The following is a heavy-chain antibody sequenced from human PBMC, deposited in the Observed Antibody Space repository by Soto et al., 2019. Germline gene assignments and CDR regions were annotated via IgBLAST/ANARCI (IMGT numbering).Heavy chain of an antibody. V-gene: IGHV3-23*01. Sequence: EVQLLESGGGLVQPGGSLRLSCAASGFTFNHYAMTWVRQAPGKGLEWVSAISGGGDTTSYTDSVKGRFTVSRDGSKTTLYLQMSSLRAEDTALYYCAKGRGGSGSLTPRVDFWGQGTLVTVSS. J-gene: IGHJ4*02. CDR1: GFTFNHYA. CDR3: AKGRGGSGSLTPRVDF. CDR2: ISGGGDTT. D-gene: IGHD3-10*01.